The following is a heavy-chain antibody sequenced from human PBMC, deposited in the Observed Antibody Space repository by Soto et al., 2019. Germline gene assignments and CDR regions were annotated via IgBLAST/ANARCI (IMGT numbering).Heavy chain of an antibody. CDR2: IIPILGIA. V-gene: IGHV1-69*02. CDR3: ARLRQQLVGGEDYYYMDV. D-gene: IGHD6-13*01. J-gene: IGHJ6*03. CDR1: GGTFSSYT. Sequence: ASVKVSCKASGGTFSSYTISWVRQAPGQGLEWMGRIIPILGIANYAQKFQGRVTITADKSTSTAYMELSSLRSEDTAVYYCARLRQQLVGGEDYYYMDVWGKGTTVTVSS.